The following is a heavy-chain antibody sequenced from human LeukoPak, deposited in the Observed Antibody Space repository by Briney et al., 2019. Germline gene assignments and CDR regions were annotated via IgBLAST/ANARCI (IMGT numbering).Heavy chain of an antibody. D-gene: IGHD6-19*01. V-gene: IGHV5-51*01. Sequence: GESLKISCEGSGYIFSNYYIAWVRQMPGKGLEWMGIIYPGDSDTRYSPSFQGQVTISADKSISTAYLQWSSLKASDTAMYYCARHRTSGWSSFDYWGQGTLVTVSS. CDR3: ARHRTSGWSSFDY. J-gene: IGHJ4*02. CDR2: IYPGDSDT. CDR1: GYIFSNYY.